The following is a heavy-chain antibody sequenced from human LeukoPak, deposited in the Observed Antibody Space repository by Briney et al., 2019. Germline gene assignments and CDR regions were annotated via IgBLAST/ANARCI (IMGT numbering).Heavy chain of an antibody. V-gene: IGHV1-2*04. CDR3: ARDLRGHFDWLSEYYFDY. J-gene: IGHJ4*02. CDR1: GYTFTGYY. Sequence: SVTVSCKASGYTFTGYYMHWVRQAPGQGLEWMGWINPNSGGTNYAQKFQGWVTMTRDTSISTAYMELSRLRSDDTAVYYCARDLRGHFDWLSEYYFDYWGQGTLVTVSS. D-gene: IGHD3-9*01. CDR2: INPNSGGT.